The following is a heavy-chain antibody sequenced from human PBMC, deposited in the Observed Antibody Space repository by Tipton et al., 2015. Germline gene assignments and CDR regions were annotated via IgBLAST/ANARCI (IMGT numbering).Heavy chain of an antibody. CDR1: GDSVSASAG. D-gene: IGHD2-15*01. CDR2: TYYNSKWTY. CDR3: AKGWLRTYFDS. J-gene: IGHJ4*02. V-gene: IGHV6-1*01. Sequence: GLVKPSQTLSLTCAISGDSVSASAGWNWIRQSPSRGLEWLGRTYYNSKWTYDYAVSVKSRITINPDTSKNQFSLQLNSVTPEDTAVYYCAKGWLRTYFDSWGQGTLVAVSS.